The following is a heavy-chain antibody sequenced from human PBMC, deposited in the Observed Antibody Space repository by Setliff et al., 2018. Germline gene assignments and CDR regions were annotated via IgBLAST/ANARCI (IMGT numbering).Heavy chain of an antibody. Sequence: PSETLSLTCSVSGGSMSRSNYYWGWIRQSPGKELEWIGSVYYYSGVTYYNPSLESRVTISADTSKNQFSLKLKSVTAADTAVYYCARAPGRNIRGDYWGQGALVTVSS. V-gene: IGHV4-39*07. J-gene: IGHJ4*02. D-gene: IGHD3-10*01. CDR3: ARAPGRNIRGDY. CDR2: VYYYSGVT. CDR1: GGSMSRSNYY.